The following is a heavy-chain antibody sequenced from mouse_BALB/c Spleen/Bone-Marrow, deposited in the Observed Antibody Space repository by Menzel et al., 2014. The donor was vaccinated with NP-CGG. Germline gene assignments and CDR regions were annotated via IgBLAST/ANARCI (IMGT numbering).Heavy chain of an antibody. Sequence: EVQVVESGGGLVKPGGSRKLSCAASGFIFSSFGMHLVRQAPEKGLEWVAYISSGSSTIYYADTVKGRFTISGDDPKNSLYLQMTSLRSEHTAKYCGARYGIFFYAMHYWGQGCSVTGAS. D-gene: IGHD2-1*01. CDR3: ARYGIFFYAMHY. CDR1: GFIFSSFG. J-gene: IGHJ4*01. V-gene: IGHV5-17*02. CDR2: ISSGSSTI.